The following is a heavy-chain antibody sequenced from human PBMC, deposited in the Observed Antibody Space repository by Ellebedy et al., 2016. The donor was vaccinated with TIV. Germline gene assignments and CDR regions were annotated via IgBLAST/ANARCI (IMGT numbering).Heavy chain of an antibody. J-gene: IGHJ4*02. CDR1: GFTVSNNY. CDR2: IYSGGNT. CDR3: VKVIATSGWPYYFHY. D-gene: IGHD6-19*01. Sequence: PGGSLRLSCAASGFTVSNNYMSWFRQAPGKGLDWVSLIYSGGNTHYADSVKGRFTISRDNSQNSLYLQMSSLRAEDTAVYYCVKVIATSGWPYYFHYWGQGTLVTVSS. V-gene: IGHV3-66*01.